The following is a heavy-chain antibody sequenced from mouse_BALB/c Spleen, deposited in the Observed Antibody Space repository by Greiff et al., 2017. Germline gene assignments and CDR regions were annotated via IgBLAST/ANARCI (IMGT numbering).Heavy chain of an antibody. J-gene: IGHJ4*01. CDR1: GYTFTSYY. Sequence: QVQLKQSGAELVKPGASVKLSCKASGYTFTSYYMYWVKQRPGQGLEWIGEINPSNGGTNFNEKFKSKATLTVDKSSSTAYMQLSSLTSEDSAVYYCTRSGTAPYYAMDYWGQGTSVTVSS. CDR2: INPSNGGT. V-gene: IGHV1S81*02. D-gene: IGHD1-2*01. CDR3: TRSGTAPYYAMDY.